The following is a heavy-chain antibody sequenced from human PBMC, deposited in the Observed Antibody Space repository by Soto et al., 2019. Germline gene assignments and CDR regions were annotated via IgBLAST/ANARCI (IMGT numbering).Heavy chain of an antibody. J-gene: IGHJ6*04. Sequence: SETLSLTCTVSGGSISSGGYYWSWIRQHPGKGLEWIGYIYYSGSTYYNPSLKSRVTISVDTSKNQFSLKLSSVTAADTAVYYCARDRITMVRGVIIPYYYGMDVWGKGTTVTVSS. CDR1: GGSISSGGYY. V-gene: IGHV4-31*03. D-gene: IGHD3-10*01. CDR3: ARDRITMVRGVIIPYYYGMDV. CDR2: IYYSGST.